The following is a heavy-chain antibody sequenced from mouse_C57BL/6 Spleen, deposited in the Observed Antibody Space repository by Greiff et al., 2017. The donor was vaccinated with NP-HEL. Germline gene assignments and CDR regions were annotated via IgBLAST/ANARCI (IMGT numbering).Heavy chain of an antibody. V-gene: IGHV1-50*01. J-gene: IGHJ4*01. Sequence: QVQLQQPGAELVKPGASVKLSCTASGYTFTSYWMQWVKLRPGQGLEWIGEIDPSDSYTKYTPKFKGKATLTVDTSSSTAYLQLSSLTSEDTAVYYCAREDGYTTYAMDYWGQGTSVTVSS. D-gene: IGHD2-3*01. CDR2: IDPSDSYT. CDR3: AREDGYTTYAMDY. CDR1: GYTFTSYW.